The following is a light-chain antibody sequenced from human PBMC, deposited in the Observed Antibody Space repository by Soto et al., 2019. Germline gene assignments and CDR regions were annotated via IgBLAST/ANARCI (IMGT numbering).Light chain of an antibody. CDR2: SHN. Sequence: QSVLTQPPSASGAPGQRVTISCSGSRSNIGSNTVNWYQQLPGTAPKLLIYSHNQQPSGVPDRFSVSKSGTSASLAISGLQSEDEADYYCATWDDNLDGYVFGTGTKLTVL. V-gene: IGLV1-44*01. CDR3: ATWDDNLDGYV. CDR1: RSNIGSNT. J-gene: IGLJ1*01.